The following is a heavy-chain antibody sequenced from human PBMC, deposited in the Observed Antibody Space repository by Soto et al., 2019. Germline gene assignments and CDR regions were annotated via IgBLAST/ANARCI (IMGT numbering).Heavy chain of an antibody. CDR3: ARDRDSSDTGGMDV. CDR1: GGSISSSKW. D-gene: IGHD3-22*01. CDR2: IYHGGSS. Sequence: QVQLQESGPGLVKPSWTLSLTCAVSGGSISSSKWWSWVRQPPGKGLEWIGQIYHGGSSDYNPSLKSRVTIPIDKSKNQFSLKLSSVTAADTAVYYCARDRDSSDTGGMDVWGQGNTVTVSS. J-gene: IGHJ6*02. V-gene: IGHV4-4*02.